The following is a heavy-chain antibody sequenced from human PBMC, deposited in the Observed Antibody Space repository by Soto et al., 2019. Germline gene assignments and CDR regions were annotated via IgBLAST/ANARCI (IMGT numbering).Heavy chain of an antibody. CDR1: GYTFTSYA. Sequence: QVQVVQSGAEVKKPGASVKVSCKASGYTFTSYAISWVRQAPGQGPEWMGWISGYNGNTNYAQNLQDRVIMTTDTSTSTAYMELRSLRSDDTAVYYCARERGWYFDLWGRGTLVTVSS. J-gene: IGHJ2*01. V-gene: IGHV1-18*01. D-gene: IGHD3-10*01. CDR3: ARERGWYFDL. CDR2: ISGYNGNT.